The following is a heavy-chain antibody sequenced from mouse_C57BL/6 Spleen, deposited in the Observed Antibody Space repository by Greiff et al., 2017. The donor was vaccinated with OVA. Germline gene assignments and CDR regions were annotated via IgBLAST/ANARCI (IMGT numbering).Heavy chain of an antibody. D-gene: IGHD1-2*01. CDR3: ARSEGYGRGI. V-gene: IGHV1-53*01. Sequence: QVQLKQPGTELVKPGASVKLSCKASGYTFTGYWMHWVKQRPGQGLEWIGNINPSNGGTNYNEKFKSKATLTVDKSSSTAYMQLSSLASEDSAVYLCARSEGYGRGIWGQGTTLTVSS. J-gene: IGHJ2*01. CDR2: INPSNGGT. CDR1: GYTFTGYW.